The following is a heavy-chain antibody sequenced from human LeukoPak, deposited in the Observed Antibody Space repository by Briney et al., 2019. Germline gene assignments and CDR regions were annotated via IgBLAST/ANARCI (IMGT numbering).Heavy chain of an antibody. D-gene: IGHD3-10*01. J-gene: IGHJ3*02. Sequence: GGSLRLSSAASGFTFSSYSMNWVRQAPGKGLEWVSSISSSSSYIYYADSVKGRFTISRDNDKNSLYLQMNSLRAEDTAVYYCAGSGSGDAFDIWGQGTMVTVSS. CDR3: AGSGSGDAFDI. CDR2: ISSSSSYI. V-gene: IGHV3-21*01. CDR1: GFTFSSYS.